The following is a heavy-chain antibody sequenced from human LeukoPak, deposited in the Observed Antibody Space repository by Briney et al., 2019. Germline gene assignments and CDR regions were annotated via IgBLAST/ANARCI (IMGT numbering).Heavy chain of an antibody. D-gene: IGHD5-18*01. V-gene: IGHV4-4*02. Sequence: SETLSLTCAVSGGSISSSNWWSWVRQPPGKGLEWIGEIYHSGITNYNPSLKSRVTISVDKSKNQFSLRLSSVTAADTAVYYCARGPGGYSFWFDPWGQGTLVTVSS. CDR1: GGSISSSNW. CDR3: ARGPGGYSFWFDP. CDR2: IYHSGIT. J-gene: IGHJ5*02.